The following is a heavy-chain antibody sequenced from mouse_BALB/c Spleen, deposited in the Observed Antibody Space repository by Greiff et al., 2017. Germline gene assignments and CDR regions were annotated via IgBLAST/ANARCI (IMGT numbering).Heavy chain of an antibody. V-gene: IGHV2-2*02. J-gene: IGHJ3*01. CDR2: IWSGGST. Sequence: VQLQQSGPGLVQPSQSLSITCTVSGFSLTSYGVHWVRQSPGKGLEWLGVIWSGGSTDYNAAFISRLSISKDNSKSQVFFKMNSLQANVTAIYYCARGFYDYSFAYWGQGTLVTVSA. CDR3: ARGFYDYSFAY. CDR1: GFSLTSYG. D-gene: IGHD2-4*01.